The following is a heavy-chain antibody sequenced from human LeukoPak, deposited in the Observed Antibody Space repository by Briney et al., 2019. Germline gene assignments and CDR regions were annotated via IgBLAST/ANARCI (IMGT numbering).Heavy chain of an antibody. Sequence: GGSLRLSCAASGFTFSSYKMNWVRQAPGKGLEWVSYISSSGSTIYYADSVKGRFNISRDNAKNSLYLQMNSLRAEDTAVYYCARGKGRYQNFDYWGQGALITVSS. CDR3: ARGKGRYQNFDY. CDR2: ISSSGSTI. CDR1: GFTFSSYK. D-gene: IGHD2-2*01. V-gene: IGHV3-48*04. J-gene: IGHJ4*02.